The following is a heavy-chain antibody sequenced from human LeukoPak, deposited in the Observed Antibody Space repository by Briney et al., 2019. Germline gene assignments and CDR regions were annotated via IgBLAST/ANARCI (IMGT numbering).Heavy chain of an antibody. CDR2: IKSKTDGGTT. Sequence: GGSLRLSRAASGFTFSNAWMSWVRQAPGKGLEWVGRIKSKTDGGTTDYAAPVKGRFTISRDDSKNTLYLQMNSLRAEDTAVYYCAKELRFDPWGQGTLVTVSS. CDR1: GFTFSNAW. CDR3: AKELRFDP. V-gene: IGHV3-15*01. J-gene: IGHJ5*02. D-gene: IGHD2-21*02.